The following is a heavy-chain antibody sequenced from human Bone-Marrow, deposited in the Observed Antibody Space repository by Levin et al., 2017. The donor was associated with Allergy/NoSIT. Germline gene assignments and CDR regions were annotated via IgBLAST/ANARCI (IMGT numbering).Heavy chain of an antibody. CDR2: IIPLLGIT. D-gene: IGHD5-12*01. V-gene: IGHV1-69*02. J-gene: IGHJ4*02. CDR1: GGTFSSYT. CDR3: SGGYGPYDF. Sequence: SVKVSCKASGGTFSSYTLTWVRQAPGQGLEWMGRIIPLLGITNSAQKFQGRVTITADKSTSTSYMELSSLRSEDSAVYYCSGGYGPYDFWGQGTLVTVSS.